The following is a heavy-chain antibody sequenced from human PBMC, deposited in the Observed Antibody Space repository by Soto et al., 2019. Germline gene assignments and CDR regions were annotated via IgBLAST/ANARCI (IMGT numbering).Heavy chain of an antibody. V-gene: IGHV4-59*12. CDR3: AREPIVPAAMADLTIGMDV. Sequence: SETLCLTCTVAGGSITSYYWSWIRQPPGKGLEWIGYIYFSGSANYNPSLKSRVTISVDTSKNQFSLKLSSVTAADTAVYYCAREPIVPAAMADLTIGMDVWGQGTTVTVSS. D-gene: IGHD2-2*01. CDR1: GGSITSYY. CDR2: IYFSGSA. J-gene: IGHJ6*02.